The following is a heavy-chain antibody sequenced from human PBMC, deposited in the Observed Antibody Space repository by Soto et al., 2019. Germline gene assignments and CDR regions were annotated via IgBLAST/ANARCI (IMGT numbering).Heavy chain of an antibody. CDR1: GGSVSSGSYY. J-gene: IGHJ4*02. CDR3: ASTGGTAGYSYGFSFDY. Sequence: SETLSLTCTVSGGSVSSGSYYWSWIRQPPGKGLEWIGYIYYSGSTNYNPSLKSRVTISVDTSKNQFSLKLSSVTAADTAVYYCASTGGTAGYSYGFSFDYWGQGTLVTVSS. CDR2: IYYSGST. V-gene: IGHV4-61*01. D-gene: IGHD5-18*01.